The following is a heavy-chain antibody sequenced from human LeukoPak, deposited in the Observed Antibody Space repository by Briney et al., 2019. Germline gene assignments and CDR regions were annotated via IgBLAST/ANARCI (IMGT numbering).Heavy chain of an antibody. V-gene: IGHV3-48*01. Sequence: PGGSLRLSCGASGFTFGTYWMHWVRQAPGKGLEWVSYISTSSSTITYADSVKGRFTISRDNAKNSLYLQMNSLRAEDTAVYYCAREGITMDVWGKGTTVTVSS. CDR2: ISTSSSTI. J-gene: IGHJ6*03. CDR3: AREGITMDV. D-gene: IGHD3-10*01. CDR1: GFTFGTYW.